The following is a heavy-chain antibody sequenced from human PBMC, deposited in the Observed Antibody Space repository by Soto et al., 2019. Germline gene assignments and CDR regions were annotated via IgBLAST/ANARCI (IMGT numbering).Heavy chain of an antibody. D-gene: IGHD3-16*02. Sequence: QVQLQESGPGLVKPSETLSLTCTVSGGSISSYYWSWIRQPPGKGLEWIGYIYYSGSTNYNPSLKTRVTISVDTSKNQFSLTLSSGTAADTAVYYCARQTSMITFGGVIVTSNFDCWGQGTLVTVSS. J-gene: IGHJ4*02. CDR3: ARQTSMITFGGVIVTSNFDC. V-gene: IGHV4-59*08. CDR1: GGSISSYY. CDR2: IYYSGST.